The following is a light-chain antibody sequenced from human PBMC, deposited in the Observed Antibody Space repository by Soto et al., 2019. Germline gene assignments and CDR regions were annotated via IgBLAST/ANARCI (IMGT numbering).Light chain of an antibody. CDR1: QSISRS. Sequence: EVVLTQSPATLSLSPGESATLSCRASQSISRSLGWYQQKPGQSPRLLIYDASIRAAGIPARFRGGGSGTDFTLTSTSLAPEDLAIYYCQQRGTWPRVTSGGGTKVEIK. J-gene: IGKJ4*01. CDR2: DAS. V-gene: IGKV3-11*01. CDR3: QQRGTWPRVT.